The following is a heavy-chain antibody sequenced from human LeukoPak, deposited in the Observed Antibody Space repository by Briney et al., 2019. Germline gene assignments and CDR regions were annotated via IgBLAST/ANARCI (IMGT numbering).Heavy chain of an antibody. Sequence: GGSLRLSCAASGFTFDDYTMHWVRQAPGKGLEWVSLISWDGGSTYYADSVKGRFTISRDNSKNSLYLQMNSLRTEDTALYYCAKDTRTAYSGSYRGYYFDYWGQGTLVTVSS. V-gene: IGHV3-43*01. CDR3: AKDTRTAYSGSYRGYYFDY. J-gene: IGHJ4*02. D-gene: IGHD1-26*01. CDR1: GFTFDDYT. CDR2: ISWDGGST.